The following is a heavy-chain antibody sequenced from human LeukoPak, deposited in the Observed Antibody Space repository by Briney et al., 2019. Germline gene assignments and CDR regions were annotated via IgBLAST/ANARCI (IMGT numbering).Heavy chain of an antibody. Sequence: SGGSLRLSCAASGFTFSSYAMSWVRQAPGKGLEWVSAISGSGGSTYYADSVKGRFTISRDNSKNTLYLQMNSLRAEDTAVYYCAKDGGYSYGYFDPSAKYSQHWGQGTLVTVSS. CDR3: AKDGGYSYGYFDPSAKYSQH. CDR1: GFTFSSYA. V-gene: IGHV3-23*01. CDR2: ISGSGGST. J-gene: IGHJ1*01. D-gene: IGHD5-18*01.